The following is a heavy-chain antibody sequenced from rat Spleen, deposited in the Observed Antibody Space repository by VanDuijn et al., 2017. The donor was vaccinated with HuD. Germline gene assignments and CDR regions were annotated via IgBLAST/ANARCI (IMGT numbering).Heavy chain of an antibody. Sequence: QVQLKESGPGLVQPSQTLSLTCTVAGFSLTSYNVHWVRQPPGKGLEWMGVIWNTGGTRYNSALKSRLSISKDTSKSQVFLKMNSLQTDDTGTYYCTRDENRYNPYYVMDAWGQGASVTVSS. D-gene: IGHD1-5*01. V-gene: IGHV2-41*01. CDR2: IWNTGGT. CDR1: GFSLTSYN. J-gene: IGHJ4*01. CDR3: TRDENRYNPYYVMDA.